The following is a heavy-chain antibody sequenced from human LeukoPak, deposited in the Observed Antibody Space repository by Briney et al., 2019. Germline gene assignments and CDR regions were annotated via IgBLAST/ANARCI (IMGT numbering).Heavy chain of an antibody. CDR2: TYSSGAT. J-gene: IGHJ4*02. D-gene: IGHD3-3*01. V-gene: IGHV4-4*07. CDR3: AKVGFWSGYYALYYFDY. Sequence: PSETLSLTCTVSGGSMNSYYWCWIRQPAGKGLEWIGRTYSSGATNYNPSLKSRVTMSLDTSKNQFSLKLSSVTAADTAVYYCAKVGFWSGYYALYYFDYWGQGALVTVSS. CDR1: GGSMNSYY.